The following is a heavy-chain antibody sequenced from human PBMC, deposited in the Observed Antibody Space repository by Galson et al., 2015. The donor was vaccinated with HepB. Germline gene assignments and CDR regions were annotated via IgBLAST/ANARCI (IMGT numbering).Heavy chain of an antibody. D-gene: IGHD5-12*01. CDR3: ARGKKSIVASIDY. Sequence: SVKVSCKASGYTFTGYYLHWVRQAPGQGLEWMGRINPNSGGTNYAQKFQGRVTMTRDTSISTAYMELSRLRSDDTAVYYCARGKKSIVASIDYWGQGTLVTVSS. J-gene: IGHJ4*02. CDR1: GYTFTGYY. V-gene: IGHV1-2*06. CDR2: INPNSGGT.